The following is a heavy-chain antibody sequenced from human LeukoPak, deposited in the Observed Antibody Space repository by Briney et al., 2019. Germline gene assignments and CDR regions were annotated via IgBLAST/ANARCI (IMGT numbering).Heavy chain of an antibody. CDR1: GGSISSYY. V-gene: IGHV4-4*07. J-gene: IGHJ6*03. CDR2: IYTSGST. CDR3: ARAVVPAAIRSIDHYYYYMDV. D-gene: IGHD2-2*01. Sequence: SETLSLTCTVSGGSISSYYWSWIRQPAGKGLEWIGRIYTSGSTNYNPSLKSRVTISVDKSKNQFSLKLSSVTAADTAVYYCARAVVPAAIRSIDHYYYYMDVWGKGTTVTVSS.